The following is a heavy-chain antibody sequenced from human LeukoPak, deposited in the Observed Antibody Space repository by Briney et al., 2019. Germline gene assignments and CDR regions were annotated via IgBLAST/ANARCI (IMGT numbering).Heavy chain of an antibody. Sequence: PGGSLRLSCAASGFTFSSYAMHWVRQAPGKGLEWVAVISYDGSNKYYADSVKGRFTISRDNSKNTLYLQMNSLRAEDTAVYYSARSHTNPYGDYSKKNYYYYGMDVWGQGTTVTVSS. CDR3: ARSHTNPYGDYSKKNYYYYGMDV. J-gene: IGHJ6*02. D-gene: IGHD4-17*01. CDR1: GFTFSSYA. CDR2: ISYDGSNK. V-gene: IGHV3-30-3*01.